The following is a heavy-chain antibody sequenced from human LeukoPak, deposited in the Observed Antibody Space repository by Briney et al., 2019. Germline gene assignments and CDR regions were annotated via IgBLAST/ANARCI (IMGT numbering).Heavy chain of an antibody. Sequence: GESLKISCKGSGYSFTSYWIGWVRQMPGKGLEWMGIIYPGDSDTRYSPSFQGQVTISADKSISTAYLQWSSLKASDTAMYYCPRYSYSGSGSYYPQRLNMDVWGQGTTVTVSS. V-gene: IGHV5-51*01. CDR2: IYPGDSDT. CDR1: GYSFTSYW. CDR3: PRYSYSGSGSYYPQRLNMDV. J-gene: IGHJ6*02. D-gene: IGHD3-10*01.